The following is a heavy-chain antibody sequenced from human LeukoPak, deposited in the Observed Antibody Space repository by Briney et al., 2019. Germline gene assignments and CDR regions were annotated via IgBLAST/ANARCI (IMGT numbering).Heavy chain of an antibody. CDR3: AKRSTLDRLLTPFDY. J-gene: IGHJ4*02. CDR1: GFTFSSYA. CDR2: ISGSGGST. D-gene: IGHD3-9*01. Sequence: GGSLRLSCAASGFTFSSYAMSWVRRAPGKGLEWVSAISGSGGSTYYADSVKGRFTISRDNSKNTLYLRMNSLRAEDTAVYYCAKRSTLDRLLTPFDYWGQGTLVTVSS. V-gene: IGHV3-23*01.